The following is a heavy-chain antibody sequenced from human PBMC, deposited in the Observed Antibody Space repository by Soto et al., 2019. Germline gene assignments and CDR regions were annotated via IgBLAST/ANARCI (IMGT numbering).Heavy chain of an antibody. D-gene: IGHD2-15*01. J-gene: IGHJ4*02. CDR1: GFTFSNYA. Sequence: PGGSLRLSCAASGFTFSNYAMTWVRQGPGKGLEWVSGISGGGGRSYYADSVKGRFTISRDNAKSTLYLQMNSLRAEDTAVYYCVRTSLVVAAATREDYWGQGTLVTVSS. CDR2: ISGGGGRS. CDR3: VRTSLVVAAATREDY. V-gene: IGHV3-23*01.